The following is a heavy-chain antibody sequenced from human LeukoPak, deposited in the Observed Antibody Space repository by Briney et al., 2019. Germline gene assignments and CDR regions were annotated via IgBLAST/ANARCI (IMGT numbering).Heavy chain of an antibody. CDR1: GFTFDDYA. J-gene: IGHJ4*02. CDR2: ISWNSGSI. V-gene: IGHV3-9*01. CDR3: AKSKFYYDSSGYWEGFDY. Sequence: GGSLRLSCAASGFTFDDYAMHWVRQAPGKGLEWVSGISWNSGSIGYADSVKGRFTISRDNAKNSLYLQMNSLRAEDTALYYCAKSKFYYDSSGYWEGFDYWGPGTLVTVSS. D-gene: IGHD3-22*01.